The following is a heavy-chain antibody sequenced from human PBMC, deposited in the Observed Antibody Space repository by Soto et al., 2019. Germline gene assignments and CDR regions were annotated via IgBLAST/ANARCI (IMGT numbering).Heavy chain of an antibody. Sequence: QVQVVQSGVEVRRPGSSVKVSCKASGDTFKNCVISWVRQAPGQGLEWMGGIIPLFGTTDFAQRFQGRLTITTDESTTTAYMELSGPRSEDTATYYCAAELGFGKLSVVWGQGTTVIVSS. J-gene: IGHJ6*02. D-gene: IGHD3-10*01. CDR2: IIPLFGTT. CDR1: GDTFKNCV. V-gene: IGHV1-69*01. CDR3: AAELGFGKLSVV.